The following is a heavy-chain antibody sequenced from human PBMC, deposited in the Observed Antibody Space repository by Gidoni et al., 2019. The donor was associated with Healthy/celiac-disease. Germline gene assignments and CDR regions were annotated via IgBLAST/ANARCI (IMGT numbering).Heavy chain of an antibody. CDR2: ISGSGGST. D-gene: IGHD3-3*01. Sequence: EVQLLESGGGLVQPGGSLRLSCAASGFTFSSYAMCWVRQAPGKGLEWVSAISGSGGSTYYADSVKGRFTISRDNSKNTLYLQMNSLRAEDTAVYYCAKEGYYDFWSGYYSEGRITYYFDYWGQGTLVTVSS. J-gene: IGHJ4*02. V-gene: IGHV3-23*01. CDR3: AKEGYYDFWSGYYSEGRITYYFDY. CDR1: GFTFSSYA.